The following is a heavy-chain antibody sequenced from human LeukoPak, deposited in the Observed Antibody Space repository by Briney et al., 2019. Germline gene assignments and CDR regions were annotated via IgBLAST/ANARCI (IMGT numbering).Heavy chain of an antibody. V-gene: IGHV4-59*08. Sequence: PSETLSLTCSISADSITSGYWSWIRHPPGKGLEWIGYIYGIENTDYNPSLKSRVTISLDTSKNQLSLNLTAVTAADTAVYYCAGRGQRYFRDWGQGTLVTVS. CDR2: IYGIENT. D-gene: IGHD3-9*01. CDR1: ADSITSGY. CDR3: AGRGQRYFRD. J-gene: IGHJ1*01.